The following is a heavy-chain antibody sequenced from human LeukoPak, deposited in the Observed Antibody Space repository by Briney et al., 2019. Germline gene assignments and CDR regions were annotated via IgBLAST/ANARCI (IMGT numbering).Heavy chain of an antibody. CDR3: ARDLGGYDYVWGSYRLTSHFDY. CDR2: INPSGGST. D-gene: IGHD3-16*02. Sequence: ASVEVSCKASGYTFTSYYMHWVRQAPGQGLEWMGIINPSGGSTSYAQKFQGRVTMTRDMSTSTVYMELSRLRSDDTAVYYCARDLGGYDYVWGSYRLTSHFDYWGQGTLVTVSS. CDR1: GYTFTSYY. V-gene: IGHV1-46*01. J-gene: IGHJ4*02.